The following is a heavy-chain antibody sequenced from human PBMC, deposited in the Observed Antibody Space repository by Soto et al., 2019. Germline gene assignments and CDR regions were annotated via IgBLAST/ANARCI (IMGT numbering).Heavy chain of an antibody. CDR1: GGSISSYY. J-gene: IGHJ5*02. CDR3: ARHSTLYGSGSPPFSWFDP. D-gene: IGHD3-10*01. CDR2: IYYSGST. Sequence: PSETLSLTCTVSGGSISSYYWSWIRQPPGKGLEWIGYIYYSGSTNYNPSLKSRVTISVDTSKNQFSLKLSSVTAADTAVYYCARHSTLYGSGSPPFSWFDPWGQGTLVTVSS. V-gene: IGHV4-59*08.